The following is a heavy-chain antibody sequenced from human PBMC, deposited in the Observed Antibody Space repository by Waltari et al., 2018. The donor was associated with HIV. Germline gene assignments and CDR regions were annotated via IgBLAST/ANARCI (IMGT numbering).Heavy chain of an antibody. J-gene: IGHJ6*02. CDR3: ARDTVLQTAAASRFRMDV. Sequence: QVQLVQSGAEVERPGASVKVSCKVSGYTFTSYGVTWVRQAPGQGLEWMGWISGYNGDTNYAQKFQDRVTMTSDTSTTTAYMELRSLRPDDTAVYYCARDTVLQTAAASRFRMDVWGQGTTVTVSS. CDR1: GYTFTSYG. CDR2: ISGYNGDT. V-gene: IGHV1-18*01. D-gene: IGHD2-21*02.